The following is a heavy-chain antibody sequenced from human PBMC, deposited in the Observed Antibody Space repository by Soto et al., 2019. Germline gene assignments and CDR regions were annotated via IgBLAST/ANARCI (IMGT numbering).Heavy chain of an antibody. D-gene: IGHD2-21*02. J-gene: IGHJ6*02. CDR3: ARKRVLVVTARRLYYYYYCMDV. CDR2: IIPIFGTA. V-gene: IGHV1-69*13. Sequence: SVKVSCKASGGTFSSYAISWVRQAPGQGLEWMGGIIPIFGTANYAQKFQGRVTITADESTSTAYMELSSLRSEDTAVYYCARKRVLVVTARRLYYYYYCMDVWGQGTTVTVPS. CDR1: GGTFSSYA.